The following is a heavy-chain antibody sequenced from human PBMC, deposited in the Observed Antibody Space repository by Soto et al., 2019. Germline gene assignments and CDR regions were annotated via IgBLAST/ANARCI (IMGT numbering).Heavy chain of an antibody. J-gene: IGHJ5*02. Sequence: SETLSLTCTVSGGSISSYYWSWIRQPPGKGLEWIGYIYYSGSTNYNPSLKSRVTISVDTSKNQFSLKLSSVTAADTAVYYCARVNTYYDILTGYLALNWFDPWGQGTLVTV. CDR3: ARVNTYYDILTGYLALNWFDP. V-gene: IGHV4-59*01. D-gene: IGHD3-9*01. CDR2: IYYSGST. CDR1: GGSISSYY.